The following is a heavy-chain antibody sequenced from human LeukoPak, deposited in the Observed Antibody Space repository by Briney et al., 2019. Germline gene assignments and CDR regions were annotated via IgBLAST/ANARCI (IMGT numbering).Heavy chain of an antibody. CDR2: ISYDGKKS. V-gene: IGHV3-30*04. Sequence: PGGSLRLSRAASGFSFNSYDMHWVRQAPGKGLEWVAVISYDGKKSYYADPVKGRFTISRDNSKSTLYLQMNSLRVEDTAVYYCAKAAGKENGYDFWFEHWGQGTLVTVSS. CDR1: GFSFNSYD. CDR3: AKAAGKENGYDFWFEH. D-gene: IGHD3-3*01. J-gene: IGHJ5*02.